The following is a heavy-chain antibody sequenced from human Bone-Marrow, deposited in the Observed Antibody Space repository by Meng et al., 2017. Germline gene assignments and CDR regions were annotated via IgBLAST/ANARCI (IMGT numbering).Heavy chain of an antibody. V-gene: IGHV3-30*01. J-gene: IGHJ4*02. D-gene: IGHD4-23*01. CDR3: ARGGNEFDY. Sequence: QGQLVGAWGGVVQPGRSLRLSCAASGFTFSSYAMHWCRQAPGKGLEWVAVISYDGSNKYYADSVKGRFTISRDNSKNTLYLQMNSLRAEDTAVYYCARGGNEFDYWGQGTLVTVSS. CDR2: ISYDGSNK. CDR1: GFTFSSYA.